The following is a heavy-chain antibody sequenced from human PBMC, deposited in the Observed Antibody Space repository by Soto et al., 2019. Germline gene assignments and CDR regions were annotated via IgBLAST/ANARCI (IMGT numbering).Heavy chain of an antibody. Sequence: GGSLRLSCAASGFTFSSYSMNWVRQAQGKGLEGVSYISSSSSTIYYADSVKGRFTISRDNAKNSLYLQMNSLRDEDTAVYYCASVRENWNYVGVVWFDPWGQGTLVTVSS. CDR2: ISSSSSTI. V-gene: IGHV3-48*02. D-gene: IGHD1-7*01. CDR1: GFTFSSYS. CDR3: ASVRENWNYVGVVWFDP. J-gene: IGHJ5*02.